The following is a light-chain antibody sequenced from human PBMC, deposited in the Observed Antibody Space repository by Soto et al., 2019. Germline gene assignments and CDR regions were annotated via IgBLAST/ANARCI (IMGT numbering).Light chain of an antibody. CDR2: AAS. V-gene: IGKV1-5*01. CDR3: QQYNTYSLT. CDR1: QSISGW. Sequence: DIQMTQSPSTLSASVGDRVTITCRASQSISGWLAWYQQKPGKAPDLLIYAASSLESGVPSRFSGSGSGTEFSLTITSLQPDDFAAYYCQQYNTYSLTFGGGTKVEIK. J-gene: IGKJ4*01.